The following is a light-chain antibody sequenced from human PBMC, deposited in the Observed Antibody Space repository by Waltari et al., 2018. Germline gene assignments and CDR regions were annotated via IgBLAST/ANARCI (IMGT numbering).Light chain of an antibody. CDR1: SGDVGVYNF. J-gene: IGLJ1*01. CDR2: DVN. CDR3: SSYTSNSFYV. Sequence: QSALTQPASVSGSPRQSITLSCTGTSGDVGVYNFVSWYQRHPGKAPKLIIYDVNYRPSGVSDRCSGSKSGNTAYLTISGLQADDEAEYYCSSYTSNSFYVFGTGTKVTVL. V-gene: IGLV2-14*03.